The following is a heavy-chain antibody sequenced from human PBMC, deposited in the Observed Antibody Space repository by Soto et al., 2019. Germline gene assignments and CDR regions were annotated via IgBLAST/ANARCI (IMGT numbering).Heavy chain of an antibody. D-gene: IGHD4-17*01. Sequence: SETLSLTCGVSGHSISSNYYWAWFRQPPGKGLEWIASIYHGGNTYYNSSLKSRVTISVDTSKNQFSLKLTSVTAADTAVYYCARDVLVTSVTTVRDYFDYWGQGTLVTVSS. CDR3: ARDVLVTSVTTVRDYFDY. J-gene: IGHJ4*02. CDR2: IYHGGNT. CDR1: GHSISSNYY. V-gene: IGHV4-38-2*02.